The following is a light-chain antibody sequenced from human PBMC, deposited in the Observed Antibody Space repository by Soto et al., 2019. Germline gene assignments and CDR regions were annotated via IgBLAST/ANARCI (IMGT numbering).Light chain of an antibody. Sequence: DIQMTQSPSSLSASVGDRVTITCRASQSISSYLNWYQQKPGKAPKLLIYAASSLQSGVPSRFSGSGSGTDFTLAISSLQPEDFATYYCQQSYSRETFGHGTKVDIK. J-gene: IGKJ1*01. CDR1: QSISSY. V-gene: IGKV1-39*01. CDR2: AAS. CDR3: QQSYSRET.